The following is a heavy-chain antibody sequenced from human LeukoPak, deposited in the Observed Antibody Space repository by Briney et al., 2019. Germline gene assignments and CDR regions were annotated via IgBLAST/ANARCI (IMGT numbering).Heavy chain of an antibody. CDR2: ISYNGGST. Sequence: RTGGSLRLSCSASGFTFRTFGMHWDRQAPGKGLDYVSAISYNGGSTYYADSVRDRFTISRDNSKNTLYLQMSSLRAEDTALYYCVKDSALNGFDIWGQGTMVTVSS. J-gene: IGHJ3*02. V-gene: IGHV3-64D*06. CDR1: GFTFRTFG. D-gene: IGHD2-8*01. CDR3: VKDSALNGFDI.